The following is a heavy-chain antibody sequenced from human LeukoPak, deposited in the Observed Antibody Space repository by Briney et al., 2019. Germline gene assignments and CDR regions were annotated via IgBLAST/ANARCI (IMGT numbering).Heavy chain of an antibody. CDR3: ARSLRYDFWSGYYNWFDP. Sequence: SVKVSCKASGGTFSSYAISWVRQAPGQGLEWMGGIIPIFGTANYAQKFQGRVTITTDESTSTAYMGLSSLRSEDTAVYYCARSLRYDFWSGYYNWFDPWGQGTLVTVSS. D-gene: IGHD3-3*01. CDR1: GGTFSSYA. V-gene: IGHV1-69*05. J-gene: IGHJ5*02. CDR2: IIPIFGTA.